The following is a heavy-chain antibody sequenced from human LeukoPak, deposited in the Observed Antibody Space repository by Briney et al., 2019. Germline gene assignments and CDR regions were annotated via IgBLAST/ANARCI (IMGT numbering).Heavy chain of an antibody. CDR3: AKAQPATGYCSGGSCYGVDS. CDR2: IRNDGNNK. D-gene: IGHD2-15*01. V-gene: IGHV3-30*02. CDR1: GFTFSSYG. Sequence: AGGSLRLSCAASGFTFSSYGLHWVRQAPGKGLEWVAFIRNDGNNKYYADSVKGRFTISRDNSNNRLYLQMNSLRAEDTSVYYCAKAQPATGYCSGGSCYGVDSWGQGTLVTVSS. J-gene: IGHJ4*02.